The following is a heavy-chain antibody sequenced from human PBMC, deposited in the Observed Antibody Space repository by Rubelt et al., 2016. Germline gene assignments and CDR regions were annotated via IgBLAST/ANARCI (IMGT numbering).Heavy chain of an antibody. D-gene: IGHD6-13*01. V-gene: IGHV4-59*12. Sequence: PGLVKPSETLSLTCTVSGGSISSYYWSWIRQPPGKGLEWIGYIYYSGSTNYNPSLKSRVTISVDTSKNRFSLKLSSVTAADTAVYYCARDEGIAAAGTHLAHYWGQGTLVTVSS. CDR1: GGSISSYY. CDR2: IYYSGST. J-gene: IGHJ4*02. CDR3: ARDEGIAAAGTHLAHY.